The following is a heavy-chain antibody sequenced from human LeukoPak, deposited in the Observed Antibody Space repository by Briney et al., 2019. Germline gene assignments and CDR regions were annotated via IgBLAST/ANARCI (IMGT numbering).Heavy chain of an antibody. Sequence: PSETLSLTCTVSGGSISGYYWSWIRQPPGKGLEWIGYIYYSGSTNYNPSLKSRVTISVDTSKNQFSLKLSSVTAADTAVYYCARGSGYSYGPDYWGQGTLVTVSS. CDR2: IYYSGST. D-gene: IGHD5-18*01. J-gene: IGHJ4*02. CDR1: GGSISGYY. V-gene: IGHV4-59*01. CDR3: ARGSGYSYGPDY.